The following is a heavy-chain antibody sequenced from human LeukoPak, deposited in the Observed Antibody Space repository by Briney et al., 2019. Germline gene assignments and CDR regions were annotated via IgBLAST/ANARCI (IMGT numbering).Heavy chain of an antibody. J-gene: IGHJ4*02. CDR3: VKDGGRD. CDR1: GFTLSSHW. CDR2: IKEDGSEK. Sequence: PGGSLRLSCAASGFTLSSHWMSWIRQAPGKGLEWVAHIKEDGSEKYYVDSVKGRLTISRDNAKKSLYLQMNSLRTEDTAVYYCVKDGGRDWGQGTLVTVSS. D-gene: IGHD3-16*01. V-gene: IGHV3-7*01.